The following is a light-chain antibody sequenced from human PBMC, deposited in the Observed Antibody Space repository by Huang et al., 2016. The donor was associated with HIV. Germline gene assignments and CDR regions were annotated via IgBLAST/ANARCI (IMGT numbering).Light chain of an antibody. V-gene: IGKV3-11*01. CDR3: QQRSNWPGIT. J-gene: IGKJ3*01. CDR1: QSVSSY. Sequence: EIVLTQSPATLSLSPGERATLSCRASQSVSSYLAWYQQKPGQAPRLLIYDASNRATGIPARVSGSGSGTDFTLTISSLEPEDFAVYYCQQRSNWPGITFGRGTKVDIK. CDR2: DAS.